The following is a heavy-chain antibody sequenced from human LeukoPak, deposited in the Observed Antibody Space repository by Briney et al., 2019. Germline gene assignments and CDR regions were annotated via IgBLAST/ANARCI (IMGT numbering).Heavy chain of an antibody. J-gene: IGHJ4*02. CDR2: IYNSGST. D-gene: IGHD3-10*01. CDR1: GASISSSY. Sequence: SETLSLTCTVSGASISSSYWSWIRQPPGKGLEWIGYIYNSGSTNYNPSLKSRVTTSVDTSKNQFSLKLSSVTAADTAMYYCAIGDRAYFDYWGQGTLVTVSS. V-gene: IGHV4-59*01. CDR3: AIGDRAYFDY.